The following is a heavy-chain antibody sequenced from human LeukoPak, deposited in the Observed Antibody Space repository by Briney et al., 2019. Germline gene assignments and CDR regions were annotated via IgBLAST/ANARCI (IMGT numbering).Heavy chain of an antibody. CDR1: GGTFGSYV. J-gene: IGHJ2*01. D-gene: IGHD5-18*01. Sequence: GASVKVSCKASGGTFGSYVISWVRQAPGQGLDWMGGIIPIFGTAHYAQKFQGRLTITADESTSTVYMEMSSLRSEDTAMYYCAKEGDTALVTGYFDLWGRGTLVTVS. CDR2: IIPIFGTA. CDR3: AKEGDTALVTGYFDL. V-gene: IGHV1-69*13.